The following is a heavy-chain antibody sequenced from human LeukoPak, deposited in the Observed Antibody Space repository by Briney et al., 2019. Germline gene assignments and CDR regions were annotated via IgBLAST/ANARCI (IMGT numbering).Heavy chain of an antibody. Sequence: PSETLSLTCTVSGYSISSGYYWGWIRQPPGKGLEWIGSIYYSGSTYYNPSLKSRVTISVDTSKNQFSLKLSSVTAADTAVYYCASQIDPYYFDYWGQGTLVTVSS. J-gene: IGHJ4*02. CDR2: IYYSGST. CDR1: GYSISSGYY. V-gene: IGHV4-38-2*02. CDR3: ASQIDPYYFDY.